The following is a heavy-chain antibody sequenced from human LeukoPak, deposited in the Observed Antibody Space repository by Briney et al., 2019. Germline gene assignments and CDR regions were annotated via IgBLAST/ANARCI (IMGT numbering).Heavy chain of an antibody. V-gene: IGHV3-11*04. CDR2: ISSSGSTI. CDR1: GFTFSNAW. CDR3: ARDSRASMVRGDH. J-gene: IGHJ4*02. Sequence: PGGSLRLSCAASGFTFSNAWMSWVRQAPGKGLEWVSYISSSGSTIYYADSVKGRFTISRDNAKNSLYLQMNSLRAEDTAVYYCARDSRASMVRGDHWGQGTLVTVSS. D-gene: IGHD3-10*01.